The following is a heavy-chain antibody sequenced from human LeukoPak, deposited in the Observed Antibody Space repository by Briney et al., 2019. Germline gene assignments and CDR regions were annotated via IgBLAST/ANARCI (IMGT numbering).Heavy chain of an antibody. V-gene: IGHV1-69*04. CDR2: IIPILGIA. Sequence: ASVKVSCKASGGTFSSYTISWVRQAPGQGLEWMGRIIPILGIANYAQKFQGRVTITADISTSTAYMELSSLRSEDTAVYYCARDLWQQLPDYWGQGTLVTVSS. D-gene: IGHD6-13*01. CDR1: GGTFSSYT. CDR3: ARDLWQQLPDY. J-gene: IGHJ4*02.